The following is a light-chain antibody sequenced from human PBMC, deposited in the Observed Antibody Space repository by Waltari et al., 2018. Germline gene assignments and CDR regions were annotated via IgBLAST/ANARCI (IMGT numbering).Light chain of an antibody. CDR3: QQSYSRPLFT. V-gene: IGKV1-39*01. CDR1: HNIETY. CDR2: SAS. Sequence: DIHMTQSPSSLSASIGDRVNITCRASHNIETYLNWYRQRPGKAPDLLISSASTFQSGVPSRFSGSGSGTDFTLSIDTLQPEDFATYFCQQSYSRPLFTFGPGTKVYL. J-gene: IGKJ3*01.